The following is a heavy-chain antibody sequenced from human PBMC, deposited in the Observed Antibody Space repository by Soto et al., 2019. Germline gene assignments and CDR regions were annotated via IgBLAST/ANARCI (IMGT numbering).Heavy chain of an antibody. D-gene: IGHD3-22*01. V-gene: IGHV4-61*01. CDR3: AREYYDSSRYSYYGMDV. CDR2: SYYSGST. CDR1: GGSVSSASHY. J-gene: IGHJ6*02. Sequence: QVQLQESGPGLVKPSETLSLTCTVSGGSVSSASHYWSWIRQPPGKGLEWIGHSYYSGSTNYNPSLKSRVTVSLDTSKNQFSLRLSSVTAADTAVYYCAREYYDSSRYSYYGMDVWGQGTTVTVSS.